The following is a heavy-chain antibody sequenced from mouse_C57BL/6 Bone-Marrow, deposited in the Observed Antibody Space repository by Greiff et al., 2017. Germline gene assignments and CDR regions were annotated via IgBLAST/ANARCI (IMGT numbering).Heavy chain of an antibody. CDR3: ARQGSWGRGGDY. V-gene: IGHV1-69*01. J-gene: IGHJ2*01. CDR2: IVPSDSYT. Sequence: QVQLQQPGAELVMPGASVKLSCKASGYTFTSYWMHWVKQRPGQGLEWIGEIVPSDSYTNYNQKFKGKSTLTVDKSSSTAYRQLSSLTSEDSAVYCCARQGSWGRGGDYWGQGTPLTVSS. CDR1: GYTFTSYW. D-gene: IGHD1-1*01.